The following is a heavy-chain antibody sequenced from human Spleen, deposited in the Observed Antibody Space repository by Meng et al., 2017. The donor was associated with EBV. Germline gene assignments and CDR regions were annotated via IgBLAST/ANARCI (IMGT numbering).Heavy chain of an antibody. V-gene: IGHV1-46*01. CDR2: INPSGGST. J-gene: IGHJ4*02. D-gene: IGHD3-22*01. CDR3: AKGDDSSGYYSPFDY. CDR1: GYTFTSYN. Sequence: QGQLVKLGAGVIKPGDSLKVSCKASGYTFTSYNMHWVRQAPGQGLEWMGMINPSGGSTSYEQKFQGRVTMTRDTSTSTVYMELSSLRSEDTAVYYCAKGDDSSGYYSPFDYWGQGTLVTVSS.